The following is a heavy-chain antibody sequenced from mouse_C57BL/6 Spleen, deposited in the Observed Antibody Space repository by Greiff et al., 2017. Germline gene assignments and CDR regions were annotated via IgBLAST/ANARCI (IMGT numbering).Heavy chain of an antibody. CDR3: TRQGSSGYYFDY. V-gene: IGHV1-15*01. D-gene: IGHD1-1*01. J-gene: IGHJ2*01. Sequence: VQLVESGAELVRPGASVTLSCKASGYTFTDYEMHWVKQTPVHGLEWIGAIDPETGGTAYNQKFKGKAILTADKSSSTAYMELRSLTSEDSAVYYCTRQGSSGYYFDYWGQGTTLTVSS. CDR2: IDPETGGT. CDR1: GYTFTDYE.